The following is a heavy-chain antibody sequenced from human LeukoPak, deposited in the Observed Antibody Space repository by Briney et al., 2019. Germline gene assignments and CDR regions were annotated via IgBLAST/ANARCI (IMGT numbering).Heavy chain of an antibody. D-gene: IGHD6-19*01. V-gene: IGHV3-49*04. CDR1: GFTCGDYA. Sequence: GGSLRLSCTASGFTCGDYAMSWVRQAPGKGLEWVGFIRSKAYGGTTEYAASVKGRFTISRDDSKSIAYLQMNSLKTEDTAVYYCTRVQWLVWGPFDYWGQGTLVTVSS. J-gene: IGHJ4*02. CDR3: TRVQWLVWGPFDY. CDR2: IRSKAYGGTT.